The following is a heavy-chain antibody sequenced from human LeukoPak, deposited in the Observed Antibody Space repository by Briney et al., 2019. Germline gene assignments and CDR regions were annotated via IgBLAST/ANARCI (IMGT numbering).Heavy chain of an antibody. D-gene: IGHD2-21*01. CDR2: ISHDGTVT. V-gene: IGHV3-74*01. CDR1: VFTFCNYV. J-gene: IGHJ5*01. CDR3: TRDKDCIFYDS. Sequence: GGGLRLSSAASVFTFCNYVMHCVRQVPGEGLVWGSRISHDGTVTSYADSLRRRFTISRDNAKNTLYLQMDSLRAEDTALYYCTRDKDCIFYDSWGQGTLVTVSS.